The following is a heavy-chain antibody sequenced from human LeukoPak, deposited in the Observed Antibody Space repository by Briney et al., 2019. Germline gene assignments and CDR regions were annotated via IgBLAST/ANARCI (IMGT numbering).Heavy chain of an antibody. CDR2: IHHSGST. D-gene: IGHD3-22*01. J-gene: IGHJ4*02. CDR3: ARSKRRKYYYESSGYDY. CDR1: GGSISSSNW. V-gene: IGHV4-4*02. Sequence: SETLSLTCAVSGGSISSSNWWSWVRQPPGKGLEWIGEIHHSGSTKYNPSLKSRVTISVDTSKNQFSLKLSSVTAADTAVYYCARSKRRKYYYESSGYDYWGQGTLVTVSS.